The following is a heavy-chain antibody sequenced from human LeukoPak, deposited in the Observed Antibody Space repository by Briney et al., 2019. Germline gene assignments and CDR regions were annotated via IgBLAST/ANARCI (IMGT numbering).Heavy chain of an antibody. D-gene: IGHD2-21*02. Sequence: SETLSLTCAVYGGSFSGYYWSWIRQPPGKGLEWIGYIYHTGSTYYIPSLKSRLTISMDTSKNHFSLKLSSVTAADTAVYYCARDSVTAAGLDSWGQGTLVTVSS. J-gene: IGHJ4*02. CDR3: ARDSVTAAGLDS. CDR2: IYHTGST. CDR1: GGSFSGYY. V-gene: IGHV4-34*09.